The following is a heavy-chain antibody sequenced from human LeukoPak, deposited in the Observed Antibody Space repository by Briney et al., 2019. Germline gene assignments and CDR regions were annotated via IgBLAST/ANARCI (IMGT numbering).Heavy chain of an antibody. D-gene: IGHD5-12*01. Sequence: PGGSLRLSCAASGFTVSSNYMSWVRQAPGKGLEWVSVIYSGGSTYYADSVKGRFTISRDNSKNTLYLQMNSLRAEDTAVYYCARLALQRGFSGYDHFDYWGQGTLVTVSS. CDR3: ARLALQRGFSGYDHFDY. CDR1: GFTVSSNY. J-gene: IGHJ4*02. V-gene: IGHV3-53*01. CDR2: IYSGGST.